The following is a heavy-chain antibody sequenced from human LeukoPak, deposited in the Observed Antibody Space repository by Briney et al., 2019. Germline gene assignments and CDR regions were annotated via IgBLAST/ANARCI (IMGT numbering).Heavy chain of an antibody. CDR2: IYHSGST. D-gene: IGHD1-1*01. CDR3: ARGERRSGDY. J-gene: IGHJ4*02. Sequence: PSETLSLTCAVSGYSISSGYYWGWIRQPPGKGLEWIGSIYHSGSTYYNPSLKSRVTISVDTSKNQFSLKLSSVTTADTAVYYCARGERRSGDYWGQGTLVTVSS. V-gene: IGHV4-38-2*01. CDR1: GYSISSGYY.